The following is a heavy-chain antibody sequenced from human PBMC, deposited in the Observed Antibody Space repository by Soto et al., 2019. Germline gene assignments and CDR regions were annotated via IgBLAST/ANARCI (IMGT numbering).Heavy chain of an antibody. CDR3: ARVPYYGSGCDGPYYFDY. J-gene: IGHJ4*02. CDR1: GDSITKSVYY. V-gene: IGHV4-39*01. Sequence: LQLQESGPGLVKPSDTLSLTCTVSGDSITKSVYYWAWVRQTPGKGLEWIASIYYAGNAYYNPSLQSRVTISVDASKNQFSLELQAVTAADSAVYYCARVPYYGSGCDGPYYFDYWGQGTLVTVSS. CDR2: IYYAGNA. D-gene: IGHD3-22*01.